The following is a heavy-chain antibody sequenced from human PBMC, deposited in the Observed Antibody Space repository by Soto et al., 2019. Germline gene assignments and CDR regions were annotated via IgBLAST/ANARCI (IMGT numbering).Heavy chain of an antibody. CDR2: INRRGRT. CDR3: GRKLDGLGYCXGGSCYSGYYDYDGMDV. CDR1: GGSFSGYY. Sequence: PSESLSLTWPVYGGSFSGYYRSWVRQPPGEGLEWIGEINRRGRTSYNRSLKSRVTISVDRSKNQFSLKLSSVTAADTAGYYGGRKLDGLGYCXGGSCYSGYYDYDGMDVWGQGTTVTVSS. J-gene: IGHJ6*02. V-gene: IGHV4-34*01. D-gene: IGHD2-15*01.